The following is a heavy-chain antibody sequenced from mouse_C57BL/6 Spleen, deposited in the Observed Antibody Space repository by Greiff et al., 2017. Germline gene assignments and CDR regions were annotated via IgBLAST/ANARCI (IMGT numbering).Heavy chain of an antibody. Sequence: VQLQQSGPELVKPGASVKISCTASGYAFSSSWLNWVKQRPGKGLEWIGRIYPGDGDTNYNGKFKGKATLTADTTSSTAYMQLSSLTSEDSAVYICAREGVITTVVPHYYAMDYWGQGTSVTVSS. D-gene: IGHD1-1*01. V-gene: IGHV1-82*01. CDR2: IYPGDGDT. J-gene: IGHJ4*01. CDR1: GYAFSSSW. CDR3: AREGVITTVVPHYYAMDY.